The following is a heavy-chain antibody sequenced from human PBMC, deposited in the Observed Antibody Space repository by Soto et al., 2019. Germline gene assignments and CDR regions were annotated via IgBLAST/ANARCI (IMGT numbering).Heavy chain of an antibody. D-gene: IGHD3-3*01. Sequence: GGSLRLSCAASGFTFSSYWMSWVRQAPGKGLEWVANIKQDGSEKYYVDSVKGRFTISRDNAKNSLYLQMNSLRAEDTAVYYCARVGSRFLEGLLYVPSYYGLDVWGQGTTVTVYS. CDR2: IKQDGSEK. J-gene: IGHJ6*02. CDR3: ARVGSRFLEGLLYVPSYYGLDV. V-gene: IGHV3-7*05. CDR1: GFTFSSYW.